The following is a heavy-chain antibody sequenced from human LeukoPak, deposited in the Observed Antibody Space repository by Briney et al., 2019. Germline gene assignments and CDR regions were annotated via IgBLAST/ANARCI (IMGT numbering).Heavy chain of an antibody. CDR3: ARDRRGRDIVQAIDAFDI. V-gene: IGHV1-18*01. CDR2: ISAYNGNT. Sequence: ASVKLSSTVSSVTFTGFGTSWVLEAPGQGLEWMGWISAYNGNTNYAQKLQGRVTMTTDTSTSTAYMELRSLRSDDTAVYYCARDRRGRDIVQAIDAFDIWGQGTMVTVSS. D-gene: IGHD2-8*01. J-gene: IGHJ3*02. CDR1: SVTFTGFG.